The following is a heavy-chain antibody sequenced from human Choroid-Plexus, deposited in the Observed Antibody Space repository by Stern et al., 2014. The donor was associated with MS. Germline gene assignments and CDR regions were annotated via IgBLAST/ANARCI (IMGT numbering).Heavy chain of an antibody. D-gene: IGHD2-2*01. CDR3: ATGVFCHTTSCPYSFYYYAMDV. CDR2: FDPEHGET. V-gene: IGHV1-24*01. Sequence: QVQLVQSGAEMKKPGASVKVSCKLTGYILRELSMHWVRQAPGKGLEWMGGFDPEHGETIYAQSLQGRLTMTEDTSTNTAYMQLSGLRSEDAAVYYCATGVFCHTTSCPYSFYYYAMDVWGQGTTVTVSS. J-gene: IGHJ6*02. CDR1: GYILRELS.